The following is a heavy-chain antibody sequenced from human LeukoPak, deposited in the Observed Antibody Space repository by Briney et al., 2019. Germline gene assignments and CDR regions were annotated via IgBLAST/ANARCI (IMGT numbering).Heavy chain of an antibody. V-gene: IGHV4-59*08. Sequence: PSETLSLTCTVSGGSISSYYWSWIRQPREKGLEWIGYIYYSGSTNYDPSLKSRVTISVDTSKNQFSLKLSSVTAADTAVYYCARRIRGGNSAYYFDYWGQGTLVTVSS. J-gene: IGHJ4*02. D-gene: IGHD4-23*01. CDR1: GGSISSYY. CDR3: ARRIRGGNSAYYFDY. CDR2: IYYSGST.